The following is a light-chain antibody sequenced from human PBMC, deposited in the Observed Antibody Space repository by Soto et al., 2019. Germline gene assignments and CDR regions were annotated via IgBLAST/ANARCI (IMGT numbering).Light chain of an antibody. CDR3: QQYNNWPFT. V-gene: IGKV3-15*01. CDR1: QSVSSN. J-gene: IGKJ3*01. Sequence: EIVMTQSPATLSVSPGERATLSCRASQSVSSNLACYQQKPGQAPRLLIYGASNRATGIPARFSGSGSGTEFTLTISSLQSEDFAVYYCQQYNNWPFTFGPGTKVDIK. CDR2: GAS.